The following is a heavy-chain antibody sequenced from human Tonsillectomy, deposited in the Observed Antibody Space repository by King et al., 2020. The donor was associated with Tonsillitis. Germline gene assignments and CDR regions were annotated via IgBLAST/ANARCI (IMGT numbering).Heavy chain of an antibody. D-gene: IGHD4-17*01. CDR2: ISFDGSNK. V-gene: IGHV3-30-3*01. J-gene: IGHJ6*02. CDR1: GFTFSSFA. Sequence: QEQLVQSGGVVAQPGRSLRLSCAASGFTFSSFAMHWVRQAPGKGLEWVAFISFDGSNKYYAYAVKVGFTISRDNSKTTLYLQMNNLKAEDTAVYYCARRDGALDYYYYTLDVWGQGTTVTVSS. CDR3: ARRDGALDYYYYTLDV.